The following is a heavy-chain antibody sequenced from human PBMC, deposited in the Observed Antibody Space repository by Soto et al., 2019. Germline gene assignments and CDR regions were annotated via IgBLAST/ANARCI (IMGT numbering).Heavy chain of an antibody. CDR1: GYTFTSYF. CDR3: ARDGQGSATETYDP. CDR2: ISAYNGNT. Sequence: ASVKVSCKASGYTFTSYFISWVRQAPGQGLEWMGWISAYNGNTNYAQKLQGRVTMTTDTSTSTAYMELRSLTSDDTAVYYCARDGQGSATETYDPWGQETLVTVSS. J-gene: IGHJ5*02. V-gene: IGHV1-18*01.